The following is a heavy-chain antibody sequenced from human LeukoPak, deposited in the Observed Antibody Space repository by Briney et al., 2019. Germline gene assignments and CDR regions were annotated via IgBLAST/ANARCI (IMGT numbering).Heavy chain of an antibody. V-gene: IGHV3-23*01. J-gene: IGHJ6*02. D-gene: IGHD1-1*01. CDR3: ARYDARYGMDV. CDR2: ISGGRGST. CDR1: GFTFSSSA. Sequence: GGSLRLSCAASGFTFSSSAMSWVRQAPGKGLEWISGISGGRGSTYYADSVKGRFTISRDNSKNTLYLQMNSLRAEDTAVYYCARYDARYGMDVWGQGTTVTVSS.